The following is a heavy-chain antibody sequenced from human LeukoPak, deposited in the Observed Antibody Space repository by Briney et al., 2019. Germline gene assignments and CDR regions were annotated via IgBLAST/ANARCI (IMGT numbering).Heavy chain of an antibody. Sequence: SQTLSLTCTVSGDSISSWYWSWIRQPPGKGLEWIGYIYYSGTTYYNPSLKSRVSISFDTSKNQFSLKLSSVTAADTAVYYCARVRVTIFGVDTHFDYWGQGTLVTVSS. CDR2: IYYSGTT. J-gene: IGHJ4*02. V-gene: IGHV4-59*01. D-gene: IGHD3-3*01. CDR1: GDSISSWY. CDR3: ARVRVTIFGVDTHFDY.